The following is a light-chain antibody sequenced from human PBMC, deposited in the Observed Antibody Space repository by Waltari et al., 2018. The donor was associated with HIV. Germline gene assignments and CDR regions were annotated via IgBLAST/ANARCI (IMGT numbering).Light chain of an antibody. CDR1: SSDVGGYHF. CDR2: EVM. Sequence: QSAMTQPASVSGSPGQSITISCTGTSSDVGGYHFVSWYQQFPGKAPKLMISEVMNRASGVSDGLSGSKSGNTASLTISGLQAEDEADYYCSLYTTGSALVVFGTGTKVIVL. J-gene: IGLJ1*01. V-gene: IGLV2-14*01. CDR3: SLYTTGSALVV.